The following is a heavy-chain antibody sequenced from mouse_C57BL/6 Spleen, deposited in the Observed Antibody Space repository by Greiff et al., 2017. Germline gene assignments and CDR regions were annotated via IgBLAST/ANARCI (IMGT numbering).Heavy chain of an antibody. CDR3: ARDEGTTVVVTEEYYLDY. CDR1: GYAFSSSW. V-gene: IGHV1-82*01. J-gene: IGHJ2*01. D-gene: IGHD1-1*01. CDR2: IYPGDGDT. Sequence: VKLQQSGPELVKPGASVKISCKASGYAFSSSWMNWVKQRPGTGLEWIGRIYPGDGDTNYNGKFKGKATLTADNSSSTAYMQLSSLTSEDSAVYFCARDEGTTVVVTEEYYLDYWGQGTTLTVSS.